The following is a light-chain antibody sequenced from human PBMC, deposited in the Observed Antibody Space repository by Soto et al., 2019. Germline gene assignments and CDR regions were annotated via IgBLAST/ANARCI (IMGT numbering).Light chain of an antibody. Sequence: DIDMTQAPSSLSASVGDRVTITCRAGQDVVNYLNWYQQKPGKAPRLLIYAASSLQSGVPSRFSGSGSGTDFTLTISSLQPEDFATYYCQQSYSTPSTFGQGTKVDIK. J-gene: IGKJ1*01. CDR1: QDVVNY. CDR2: AAS. CDR3: QQSYSTPST. V-gene: IGKV1-39*01.